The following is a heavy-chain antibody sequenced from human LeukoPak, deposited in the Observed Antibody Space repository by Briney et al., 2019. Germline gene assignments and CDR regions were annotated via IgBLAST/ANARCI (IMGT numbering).Heavy chain of an antibody. Sequence: PGGSLRLSCAASGFTFSSYWMSWVRQAPGKGLEGVANIKQDGSEKYYVDSVKGRFTISRDNAKNSLYLQMNSLRAEDTAVYYCAREYCSGGSCYSDAFDIWGQGTMVTVSS. V-gene: IGHV3-7*01. CDR2: IKQDGSEK. CDR3: AREYCSGGSCYSDAFDI. D-gene: IGHD2-15*01. CDR1: GFTFSSYW. J-gene: IGHJ3*02.